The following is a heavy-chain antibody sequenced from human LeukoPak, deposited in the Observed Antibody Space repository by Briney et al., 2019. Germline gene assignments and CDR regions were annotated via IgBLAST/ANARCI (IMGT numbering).Heavy chain of an antibody. Sequence: GGSLRLSCAASGFTFSSFAMSWVRQAPGKGLEWVSTITGGGGSTFYADSVKGRFTISRDNSWSTLYLQMNSLRAQDTAVYSCAIDTPLAGNSSDWSSNYFDYWGQGTLVTVSS. J-gene: IGHJ4*02. CDR1: GFTFSSFA. CDR2: ITGGGGST. D-gene: IGHD6-19*01. V-gene: IGHV3-23*01. CDR3: AIDTPLAGNSSDWSSNYFDY.